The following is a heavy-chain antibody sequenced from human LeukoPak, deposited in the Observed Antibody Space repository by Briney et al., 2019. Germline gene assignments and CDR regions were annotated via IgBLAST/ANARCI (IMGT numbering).Heavy chain of an antibody. D-gene: IGHD6-6*01. Sequence: ASVKVSCKASGGTFSSYAISWVRQAPGQGIEWMGWRSIYNGNTDYKLQGRVTMTTDTSTSTAYMEVRSLRSDDTAVYYCARGGPFPSGSSSREYYLDYWGQGTLVTVSS. V-gene: IGHV1-18*01. J-gene: IGHJ4*02. CDR2: RSIYNGNT. CDR1: GGTFSSYA. CDR3: ARGGPFPSGSSSREYYLDY.